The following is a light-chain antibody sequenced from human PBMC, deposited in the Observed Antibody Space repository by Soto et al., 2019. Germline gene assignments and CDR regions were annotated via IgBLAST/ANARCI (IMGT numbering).Light chain of an antibody. V-gene: IGKV2-28*01. CDR1: QCLLHSNGYNF. Sequence: DIVMTQSPLSLPVTPGESASVSCRSSQCLLHSNGYNFLDWYLQKPGQSPQLLIYLGSHRSAGAPNRFSSSGSSKDFTLQISRVQAEHVGVYYCMQYIRTPTFGQGTKLEI. J-gene: IGKJ2*01. CDR3: MQYIRTPT. CDR2: LGS.